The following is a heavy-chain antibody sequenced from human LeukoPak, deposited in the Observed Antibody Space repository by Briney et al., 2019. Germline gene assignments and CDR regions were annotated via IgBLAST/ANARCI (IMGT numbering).Heavy chain of an antibody. D-gene: IGHD1-7*01. CDR3: ARANGNYPPHFFGK. Sequence: NPSETLSLTCTVSGCSIRSYSWSWVRQPPGKGLEWIGYISDSGSTDYKSSLKSRGSMSVDTSKNQFSLKLSSVNAAVTSVYYCARANGNYPPHFFGKGVQGTVATVTS. V-gene: IGHV4-59*01. CDR2: ISDSGST. J-gene: IGHJ1*01. CDR1: GCSIRSYS.